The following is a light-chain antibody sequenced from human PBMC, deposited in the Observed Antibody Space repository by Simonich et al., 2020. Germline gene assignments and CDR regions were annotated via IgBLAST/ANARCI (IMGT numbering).Light chain of an antibody. CDR2: WAP. Sequence: DIVMTQSPDSLAGSLGERATINCKSSQSVLYSSNNKNYLAWYQQKPGQPPKLLIYWAPTRESGVPDRFSGSGSGTDFTLTISSLQAEDVAVYYCQQYYSTPLTFGQGTKVEIK. J-gene: IGKJ1*01. V-gene: IGKV4-1*01. CDR1: QSVLYSSNNKNY. CDR3: QQYYSTPLT.